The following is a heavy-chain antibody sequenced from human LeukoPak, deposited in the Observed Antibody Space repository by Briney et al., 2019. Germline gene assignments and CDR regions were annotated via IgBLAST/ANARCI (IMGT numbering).Heavy chain of an antibody. CDR1: GFTFSSYS. Sequence: GGSLRLSCAAPGFTFSSYSMNWVRQAPGKGLEWVSSISSSSSYIYYADSVKGRFTISRDNAKNSLYLQMNSLRAEDTAVYYCAKSAIRLPALDYWGQGTLVTVSS. CDR3: AKSAIRLPALDY. D-gene: IGHD5-18*01. J-gene: IGHJ4*02. V-gene: IGHV3-21*04. CDR2: ISSSSSYI.